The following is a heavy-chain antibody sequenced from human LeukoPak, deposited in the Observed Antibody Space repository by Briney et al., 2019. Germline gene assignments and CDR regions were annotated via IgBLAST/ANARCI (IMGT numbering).Heavy chain of an antibody. CDR3: ARAGDGDY. D-gene: IGHD1-1*01. CDR1: GFTFSSYS. V-gene: IGHV3-48*01. Sequence: PGESLKISCAASGFTFSSYSMNWVRQAPGKGLEWASYISSSSSTIYYADSVKGQFTISRDNAKNSLYLQMNSLRAEDTAVYYCARAGDGDYWGQGTLVTVSS. J-gene: IGHJ4*02. CDR2: ISSSSSTI.